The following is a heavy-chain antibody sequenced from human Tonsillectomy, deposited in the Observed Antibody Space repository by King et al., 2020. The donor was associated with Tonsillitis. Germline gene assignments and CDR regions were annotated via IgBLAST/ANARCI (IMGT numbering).Heavy chain of an antibody. V-gene: IGHV4-39*07. CDR2: IYYSGST. CDR3: YYYYGMDV. CDR1: GGSISSSSYY. J-gene: IGHJ6*02. Sequence: QLQESGPGLVKPSETLSLTCTVSGGSISSSSYYWGWILQPPGKGLEWIGSIYYSGSTYYNPSLKSRVTISVDTSKNQFSLKLSSVTAADTAVYYCYYYYGMDVWGQGTTVTVSS.